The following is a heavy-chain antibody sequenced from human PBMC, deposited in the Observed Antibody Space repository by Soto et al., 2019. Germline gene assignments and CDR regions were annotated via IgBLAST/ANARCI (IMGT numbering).Heavy chain of an antibody. Sequence: QVRLQESGPGLVKPSETLSLTCTVSGGSISSYYWSWIRQPPGKGLEWIGYMYNTGSTIYNPSLKSRVPISVDTSKNQFSRKLNSVTAADTAVYYCARDLWGYCGADCYPLDVWGQGTTVTVSS. CDR2: MYNTGST. J-gene: IGHJ6*02. CDR1: GGSISSYY. V-gene: IGHV4-59*01. CDR3: ARDLWGYCGADCYPLDV. D-gene: IGHD2-21*02.